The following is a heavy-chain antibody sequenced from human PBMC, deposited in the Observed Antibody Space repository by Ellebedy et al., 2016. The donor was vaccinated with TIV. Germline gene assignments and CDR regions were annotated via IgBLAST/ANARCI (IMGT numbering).Heavy chain of an antibody. Sequence: GESLKISCVASGFTFSKYGMNWLRQAPGKGLEWVSYISGSSNTKHYADSVKGRFTVSRDNAKNSLYLQMNSLTVDDTAEYYCARNGYGTPSNCRSYNWFDPWGQGTLVTVSS. J-gene: IGHJ5*02. CDR2: ISGSSNTK. V-gene: IGHV3-48*04. CDR1: GFTFSKYG. D-gene: IGHD2-8*01. CDR3: ARNGYGTPSNCRSYNWFDP.